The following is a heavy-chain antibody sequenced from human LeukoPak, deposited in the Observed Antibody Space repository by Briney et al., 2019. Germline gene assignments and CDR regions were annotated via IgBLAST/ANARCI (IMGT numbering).Heavy chain of an antibody. CDR1: GGSVSSGGYY. D-gene: IGHD3-22*01. J-gene: IGHJ4*02. CDR3: ARGSNYYDSSGSREYFDY. CDR2: IYCSGST. V-gene: IGHV4-31*03. Sequence: SETLSLTCTVSGGSVSSGGYYWTWIRQHPGKGLEWIGYIYCSGSTYYNPSLKSRLTISVDTSKNQFSLKLSSVTAADTAVYYCARGSNYYDSSGSREYFDYWGQGTLVTVSS.